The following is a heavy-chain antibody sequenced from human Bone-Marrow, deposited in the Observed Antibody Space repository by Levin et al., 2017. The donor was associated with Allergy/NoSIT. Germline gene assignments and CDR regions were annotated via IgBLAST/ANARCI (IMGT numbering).Heavy chain of an antibody. V-gene: IGHV4-59*01. Sequence: LSQTLSLTCTVSGGSITSSYWNWIRQPPGKGLEWIGYIYSTGSTNYNPSLKSRVTMSGDTSKNQLSLKLSSVTAADTATYYCARGIGWSLPFDSWGRGTLVTVSS. J-gene: IGHJ4*02. CDR1: GGSITSSY. CDR2: IYSTGST. D-gene: IGHD6-19*01. CDR3: ARGIGWSLPFDS.